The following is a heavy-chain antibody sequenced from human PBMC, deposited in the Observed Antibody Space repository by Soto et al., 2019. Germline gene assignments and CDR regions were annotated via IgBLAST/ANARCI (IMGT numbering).Heavy chain of an antibody. CDR3: ATSNYYDSSGYYYPHQYFDY. J-gene: IGHJ4*02. D-gene: IGHD3-22*01. V-gene: IGHV3-23*01. CDR2: ISGSGGST. CDR1: GFTFSSYA. Sequence: GGSLRLSCAASGFTFSSYAMSWVRQAPGKGLEWVSAISGSGGSTYYADSVKGRFTISRDNSKNTLYLQMNSLRAEDTAVYYCATSNYYDSSGYYYPHQYFDYWGQGTLVTVSS.